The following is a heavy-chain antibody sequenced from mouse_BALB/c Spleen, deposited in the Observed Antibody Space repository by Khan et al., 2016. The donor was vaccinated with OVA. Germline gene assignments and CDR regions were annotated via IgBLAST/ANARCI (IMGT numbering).Heavy chain of an antibody. CDR1: DYTFTDYP. CDR3: ARDDGYTPFAY. D-gene: IGHD2-3*01. V-gene: IGHV1S137*01. J-gene: IGHJ3*01. Sequence: QVQLQQSGPELVRPGVSVKISCKGPDYTFTDYPMHWVQQSHVKSLEWIGAVSTYYGNANYNQKFKGKAIMTVDKSSSTVYMELARLTSDDSAIYYCARDDGYTPFAYWGQGTLVTVSA. CDR2: VSTYYGNA.